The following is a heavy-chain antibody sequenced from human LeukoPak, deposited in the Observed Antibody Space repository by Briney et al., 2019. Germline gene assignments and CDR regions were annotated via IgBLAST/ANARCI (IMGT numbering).Heavy chain of an antibody. J-gene: IGHJ6*04. CDR1: GLTFSSYS. D-gene: IGHD3-10*02. CDR2: ISSSGSTI. V-gene: IGHV3-48*04. Sequence: GGSLRLSCEASGLTFSSYSMNWVRQAPGKGLEWVSYISSSGSTIYYADSVKGRFTISRDNAKNSLYLQMNSPRAEDTAVYYCAELGITMIGGVWGKGTTVTISS. CDR3: AELGITMIGGV.